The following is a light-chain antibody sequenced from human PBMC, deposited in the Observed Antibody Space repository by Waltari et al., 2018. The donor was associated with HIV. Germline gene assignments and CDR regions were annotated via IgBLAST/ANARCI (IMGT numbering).Light chain of an antibody. CDR3: QAWGTGMV. CDR1: SGHRLYA. Sequence: QLVLTQSPSASASLGASVSLTCTLDSGHRLYALPSPQRQPEKGPRFLMKVNRDGSVIKGDGIPDRFSGSTSGAERYLIISSLQSEDEAEYYCQAWGTGMVFGGGTYLTVL. J-gene: IGLJ3*02. V-gene: IGLV4-69*01. CDR2: VNRDGSV.